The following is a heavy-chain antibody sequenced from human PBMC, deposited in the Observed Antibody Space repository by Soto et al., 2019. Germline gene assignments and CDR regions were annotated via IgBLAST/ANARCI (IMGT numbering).Heavy chain of an antibody. CDR3: VREAYMGYGHAFDH. D-gene: IGHD2-21*01. Sequence: PSDTLTLTCAGSGVAIGSYYWSWIRQPPGKGLEWSGYNYYSGTTNYNPSPRSRVTISVDTSRNQFFLRLTSVSAADTAVYYCVREAYMGYGHAFDHWGPGTLVTVSS. CDR2: NYYSGTT. CDR1: GVAIGSYY. J-gene: IGHJ4*02. V-gene: IGHV4-59*01.